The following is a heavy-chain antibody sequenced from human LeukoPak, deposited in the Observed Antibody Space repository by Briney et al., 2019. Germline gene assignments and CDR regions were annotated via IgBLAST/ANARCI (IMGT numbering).Heavy chain of an antibody. J-gene: IGHJ2*01. CDR1: GGSISSDY. Sequence: SETLSLTCTVSGGSISSDYWSWIRQSPGKGLELIGYIYYSGSTYYNPSLKSRITISVDTSRNQFSLKLSSVTTADTAVYYCARLDCSGGRCYRGIDLWSRGTLVTVSS. CDR3: ARLDCSGGRCYRGIDL. D-gene: IGHD2-15*01. CDR2: IYYSGST. V-gene: IGHV4-59*01.